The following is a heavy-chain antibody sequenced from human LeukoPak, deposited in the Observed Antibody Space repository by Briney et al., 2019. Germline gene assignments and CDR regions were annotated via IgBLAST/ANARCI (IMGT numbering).Heavy chain of an antibody. D-gene: IGHD3-22*01. CDR1: GFTFSSYS. Sequence: GGSLRLSCAASGFTFSSYSMNWVRQVPGEGLEWVSSISSSSSYIYYADSVKGRFTISRDNAKNSLYLQMNSLRAEDTAVYYCARDVDSKDAFDIWGQGTMVTVSS. J-gene: IGHJ3*02. V-gene: IGHV3-21*01. CDR3: ARDVDSKDAFDI. CDR2: ISSSSSYI.